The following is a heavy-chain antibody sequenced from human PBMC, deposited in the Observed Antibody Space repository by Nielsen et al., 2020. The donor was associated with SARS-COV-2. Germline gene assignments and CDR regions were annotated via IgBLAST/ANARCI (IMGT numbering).Heavy chain of an antibody. CDR1: GYTFTSYD. CDR3: ARDLPSLIAVAGMVNY. D-gene: IGHD6-19*01. CDR2: MNPNSGNT. Sequence: ASVKVSCKASGYTFTSYDINWVRQATGQGLEWMGWMNPNSGNTGYAQKFQGRVTMTRNTSISTAYMELSSLRSEDTAVYYCARDLPSLIAVAGMVNYWGQGTLVTVSS. J-gene: IGHJ4*02. V-gene: IGHV1-8*01.